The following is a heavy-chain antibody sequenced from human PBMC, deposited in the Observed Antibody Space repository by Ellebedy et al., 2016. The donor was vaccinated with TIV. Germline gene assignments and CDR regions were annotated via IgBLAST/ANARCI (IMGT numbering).Heavy chain of an antibody. CDR1: GFSFSNAW. CDR3: STLDNYGGNTPFDF. V-gene: IGHV3-15*01. CDR2: IKSQTDGGTA. J-gene: IGHJ4*02. D-gene: IGHD4-23*01. Sequence: GESLKISXAGSGFSFSNAWMRWVRQAPGKGLEWVGRIKSQTDGGTADYAAPVKGRFIISRDDSKTTLYLQMNSLTLEDTAVYYCSTLDNYGGNTPFDFWGQGSLVTVSS.